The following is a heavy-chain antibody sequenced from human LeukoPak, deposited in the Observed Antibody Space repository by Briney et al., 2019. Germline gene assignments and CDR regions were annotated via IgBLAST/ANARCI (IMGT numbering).Heavy chain of an antibody. J-gene: IGHJ6*03. CDR2: ISSSSSYI. CDR3: ARVHDDFWSGYMYYYYYYMDV. D-gene: IGHD3-3*01. Sequence: PGGSLRLSCATSGFTFSSYSMNWVRQAPGKGLEWVSSISSSSSYIYYADSVKGRFTISRDNAKNSLYLQMNSLRAEDTAVYYCARVHDDFWSGYMYYYYYYMDVWGKGTTVTVSS. CDR1: GFTFSSYS. V-gene: IGHV3-21*01.